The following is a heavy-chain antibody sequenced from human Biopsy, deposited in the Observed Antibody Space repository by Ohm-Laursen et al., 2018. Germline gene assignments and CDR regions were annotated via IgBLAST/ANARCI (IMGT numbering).Heavy chain of an antibody. J-gene: IGHJ5*02. CDR3: GRAVRNQLLTDP. D-gene: IGHD1-7*01. CDR2: LTPVSGNS. Sequence: ASVKVSCKASGYTLTSYDITWVRQASGQGPEWIGWLTPVSGNSNIGQKFRGKVTVTSDTSISTAYMELSGLTSDDPATYNWGRAVRNQLLTDPWGQGTLVTVTS. CDR1: GYTLTSYD. V-gene: IGHV1-8*01.